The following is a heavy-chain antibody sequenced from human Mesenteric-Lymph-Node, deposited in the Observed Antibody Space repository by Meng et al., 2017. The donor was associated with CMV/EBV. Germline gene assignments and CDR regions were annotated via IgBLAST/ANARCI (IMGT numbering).Heavy chain of an antibody. Sequence: GSLRLSCAVYGGSFSGYYWSWIRQPPGKGLEWIGEINHSGSTNYNPSLKSRVTISVDTSKNQFSLKLSSVTAADTAVYFCASIIVSNYYGMDVWGQGTTVTVSS. V-gene: IGHV4-34*01. CDR1: GGSFSGYY. D-gene: IGHD3-16*02. CDR2: INHSGST. J-gene: IGHJ6*02. CDR3: ASIIVSNYYGMDV.